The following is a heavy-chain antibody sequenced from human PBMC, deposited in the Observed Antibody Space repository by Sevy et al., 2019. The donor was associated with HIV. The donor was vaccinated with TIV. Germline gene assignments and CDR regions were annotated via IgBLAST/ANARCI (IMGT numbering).Heavy chain of an antibody. Sequence: ASVKVSCKASGYTFTSYGISWVRQAPGQGLEWMGWISAYNGNTNYAQKLQGRVTMTTDTSTGTAYMELRSLRSDDTAGDYCASDLYYCISTSCYWPLDYWGQGTLVTVSS. D-gene: IGHD2-2*01. V-gene: IGHV1-18*01. CDR3: ASDLYYCISTSCYWPLDY. J-gene: IGHJ4*02. CDR1: GYTFTSYG. CDR2: ISAYNGNT.